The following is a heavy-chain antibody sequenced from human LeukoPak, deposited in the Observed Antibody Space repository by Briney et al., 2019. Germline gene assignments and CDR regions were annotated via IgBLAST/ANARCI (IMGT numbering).Heavy chain of an antibody. Sequence: GGSLRLSCAASGFTFSSYSMNWVRQAPGKGLEWVSALYIGGNTYYADSVRGRFTISRDNSKNTLYLQMNSLRAEDTAIYYCMTAAGYNFGQYWGQGTLVTVSS. J-gene: IGHJ4*02. CDR2: LYIGGNT. D-gene: IGHD5-18*01. CDR1: GFTFSSYS. V-gene: IGHV3-53*01. CDR3: MTAAGYNFGQY.